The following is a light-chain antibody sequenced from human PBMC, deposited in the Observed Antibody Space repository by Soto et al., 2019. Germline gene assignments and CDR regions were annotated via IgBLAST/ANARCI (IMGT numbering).Light chain of an antibody. CDR3: SSYTTTDTLWV. CDR2: EVT. CDR1: SSDVGAYNY. J-gene: IGLJ3*02. Sequence: QSALTQPASVSGSPVQSITISCTGTSSDVGAYNYVSWYQQHPGKAPKLIISEVTDRPSGVSDRLSGSKSGNTASLTISGLQAEDEADYFCSSYTTTDTLWVFGGGTKVTVL. V-gene: IGLV2-14*01.